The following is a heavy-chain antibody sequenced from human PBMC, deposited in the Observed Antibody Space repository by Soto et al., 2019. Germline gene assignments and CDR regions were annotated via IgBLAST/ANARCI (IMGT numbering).Heavy chain of an antibody. CDR2: IYYSGST. D-gene: IGHD3-3*01. CDR3: ARGAWGNFWSGYYSNSYYYCMDV. V-gene: IGHV4-59*01. Sequence: SETLSLTCTVSGGSISSYYWSWIRQPPGKGLEWIGYIYYSGSTNYNPSLKSRVTISVDTSKNQFSLKLSSVTAADTAVYYCARGAWGNFWSGYYSNSYYYCMDVWGQGTTVSVS. J-gene: IGHJ6*02. CDR1: GGSISSYY.